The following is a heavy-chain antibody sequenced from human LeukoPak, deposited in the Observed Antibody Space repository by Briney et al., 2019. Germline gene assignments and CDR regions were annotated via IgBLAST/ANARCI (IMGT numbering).Heavy chain of an antibody. V-gene: IGHV4-30-2*01. CDR3: ARVWQQLVLDY. Sequence: SQTLSLTCAVSGGSISSGGYSWSWIRQPRGKGLEWIGYIYHSGSTYYNPSLKSRVTISVDRSKNQFSLKLSSVTAADTAVYYCARVWQQLVLDYWGQGTLVTVSS. CDR2: IYHSGST. CDR1: GGSISSGGYS. D-gene: IGHD6-13*01. J-gene: IGHJ4*02.